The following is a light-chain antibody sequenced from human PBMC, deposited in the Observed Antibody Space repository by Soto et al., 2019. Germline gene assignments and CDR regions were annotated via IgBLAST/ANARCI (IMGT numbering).Light chain of an antibody. CDR2: AAS. V-gene: IGKV3-20*01. J-gene: IGKJ1*01. CDR1: QSISSTY. Sequence: EIVLTQSPGTLSLSPGERATISCRASQSISSTYLAWYRQKPGQAPRLLIYAASSRATGIPDRFSGSGSGTDFTFTISRLEPEDFAVYYCQQYYASSWTFGQGTKVDIK. CDR3: QQYYASSWT.